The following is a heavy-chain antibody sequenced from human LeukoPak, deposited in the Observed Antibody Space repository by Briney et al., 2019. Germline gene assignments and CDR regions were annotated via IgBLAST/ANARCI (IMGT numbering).Heavy chain of an antibody. CDR1: GYTFTSYG. CDR3: ARLLYGGSTEANKNDY. D-gene: IGHD4-17*01. CDR2: ISAYNGNT. V-gene: IGHV1-18*01. Sequence: GASVKVSCKASGYTFTSYGISWVRQAPGQGLEWMGWISAYNGNTNYAQKLQGRVTMTTDTSTSTAYMELRSLRSEETAVYYCARLLYGGSTEANKNDYWGQGTLVTVSS. J-gene: IGHJ4*02.